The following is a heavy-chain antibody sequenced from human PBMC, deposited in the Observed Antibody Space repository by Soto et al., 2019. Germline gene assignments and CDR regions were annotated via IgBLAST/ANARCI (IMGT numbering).Heavy chain of an antibody. D-gene: IGHD3-22*01. J-gene: IGHJ4*02. CDR2: ISYGGGTT. CDR1: EFTFSNYA. Sequence: GGSLRLSCAASEFTFSNYAMSWVRQAPGKGLEWVSAISYGGGTTYYADSVKGRFTISRDNSKKTLNLQMNSLRAEDTAVYYCAKNPGYYYDSTGYHFDYWGQGTLVTVSS. CDR3: AKNPGYYYDSTGYHFDY. V-gene: IGHV3-23*01.